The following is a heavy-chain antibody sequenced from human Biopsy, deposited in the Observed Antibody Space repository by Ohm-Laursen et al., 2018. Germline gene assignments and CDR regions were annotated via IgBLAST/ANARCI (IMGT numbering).Heavy chain of an antibody. CDR2: INGGGDGT. D-gene: IGHD1-26*01. CDR3: AKDLKWDVSADYFDF. Sequence: SLRLSCTASGFPSSTYAMSWVRQTPGKGLEWVSSINGGGDGTFYADSVKGRFSISRDNSKNTLYLQMKSLRAEDTALYYCAKDLKWDVSADYFDFWGQGTLVTVSS. J-gene: IGHJ4*02. V-gene: IGHV3-23*01. CDR1: GFPSSTYA.